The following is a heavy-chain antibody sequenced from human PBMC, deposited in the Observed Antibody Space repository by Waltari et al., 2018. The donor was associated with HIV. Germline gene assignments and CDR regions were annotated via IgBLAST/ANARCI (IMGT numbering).Heavy chain of an antibody. Sequence: QVQLEQSGTEVKKHGASVKVSCRASGYTFHNYVITWWRQAPGQGLEWMGWISVFNANTNYAQKFQGRVTMTADTATRTVYLELRSLKSDDTAVYFCGRDLFPRLQLRSDWIDPWGQGTLVIVSS. CDR2: ISVFNANT. D-gene: IGHD1-1*01. CDR3: GRDLFPRLQLRSDWIDP. CDR1: GYTFHNYV. V-gene: IGHV1-18*04. J-gene: IGHJ5*02.